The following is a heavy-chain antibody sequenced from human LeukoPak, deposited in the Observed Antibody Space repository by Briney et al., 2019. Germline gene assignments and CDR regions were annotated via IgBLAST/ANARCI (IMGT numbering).Heavy chain of an antibody. CDR1: GFSLDDYA. J-gene: IGHJ3*02. D-gene: IGHD3-9*01. CDR3: IKDMGFDLLKDAFHI. Sequence: PGGSLRLSCLGSGFSLDDYAMHWVRQPPGKGLEWVSSISWDSGNQAYAGSVKGRLTISRDNAKNSLFLQMDSLRPEDTAFYYCIKDMGFDLLKDAFHIWGQGTLVTVSS. V-gene: IGHV3-9*01. CDR2: ISWDSGNQ.